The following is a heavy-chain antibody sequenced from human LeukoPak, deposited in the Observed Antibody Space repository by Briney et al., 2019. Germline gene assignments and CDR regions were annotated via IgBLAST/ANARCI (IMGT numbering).Heavy chain of an antibody. Sequence: GASVKVSCKASGYSFTTYATHWVRQAPGQRLEWMGWINPDKGDTQYSQNFQGRITVTRDTSASTTYMELSSLVSEDTAVYYCARRLKSSYGNPVDYWGQGTLVTVSS. J-gene: IGHJ4*02. CDR3: ARRLKSSYGNPVDY. D-gene: IGHD4-17*01. CDR1: GYSFTTYA. V-gene: IGHV1-3*01. CDR2: INPDKGDT.